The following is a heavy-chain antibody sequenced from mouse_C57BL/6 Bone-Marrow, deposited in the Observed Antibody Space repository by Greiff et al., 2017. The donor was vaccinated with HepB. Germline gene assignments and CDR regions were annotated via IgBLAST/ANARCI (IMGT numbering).Heavy chain of an antibody. CDR1: VFTFSSYA. D-gene: IGHD1-1*01. Sequence: DVKLVESGGGLVKPGGSLKLSCAASVFTFSSYAMSWVRQTPEKRLEWVATISDGGSYTYYPDNVKGRFTISRDNAKNNLYLQMSHLKSEDTAMYYCARDYYYGSTYYYAMDYWGQGTSVTVSS. CDR3: ARDYYYGSTYYYAMDY. CDR2: ISDGGSYT. V-gene: IGHV5-4*01. J-gene: IGHJ4*01.